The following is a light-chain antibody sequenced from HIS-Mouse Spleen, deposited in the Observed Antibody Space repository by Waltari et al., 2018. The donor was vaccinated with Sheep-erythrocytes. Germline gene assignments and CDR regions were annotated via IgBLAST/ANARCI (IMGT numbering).Light chain of an antibody. CDR2: SNN. Sequence: QSVLTQPPSASGTPGQRVTISCSGSSSNIGSNTVNWYQQLPGTAPKLLIYSNNRRPSGVSNRFSGSKSGNTASLTISGLQAEDEADYYCCSYAGSSTLEVFGGGTKLTVL. V-gene: IGLV1-44*01. CDR1: SSNIGSNT. J-gene: IGLJ2*01. CDR3: CSYAGSSTLEV.